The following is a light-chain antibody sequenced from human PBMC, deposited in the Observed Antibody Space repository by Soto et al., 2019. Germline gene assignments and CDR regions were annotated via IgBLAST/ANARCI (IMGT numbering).Light chain of an antibody. CDR1: QSVSSD. CDR2: DAS. CDR3: QQYNNWPET. V-gene: IGKV3D-15*01. J-gene: IGKJ1*01. Sequence: EIVMTQSPASLSVSPGEGATLXCRASQSVSSDLGWYQQNPGQAPRLLIYDASNTAPGIPPSFSGSGSATAFTPPISSLQSEDFAVYYCQQYNNWPETFGQGTKVDIK.